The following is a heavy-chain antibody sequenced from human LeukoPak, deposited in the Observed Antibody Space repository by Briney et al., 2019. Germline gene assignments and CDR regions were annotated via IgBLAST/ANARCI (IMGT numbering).Heavy chain of an antibody. D-gene: IGHD3-22*01. CDR2: LSSNGGST. CDR3: VKADYYDTSNYYYRYFQY. J-gene: IGHJ1*01. V-gene: IGHV3-64D*09. Sequence: WGSLRLSCSASGFTFSSYTMHWVRQAPGKGLEYVSALSSNGGSTYYADSVKGRFTISRDNSKNTLYLQMSSLRAEDTAVYYCVKADYYDTSNYYYRYFQYWGQGTLVTVSS. CDR1: GFTFSSYT.